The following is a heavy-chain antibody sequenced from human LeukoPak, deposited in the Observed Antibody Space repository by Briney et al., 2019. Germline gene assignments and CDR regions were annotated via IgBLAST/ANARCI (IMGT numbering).Heavy chain of an antibody. CDR2: ISYDGSNK. CDR1: GFTFSSYG. CDR3: AKDGGRGGSSWYYFDY. V-gene: IGHV3-30*18. J-gene: IGHJ4*02. Sequence: GGSLRLSCAASGFTFSSYGMHWVRQAPGKGLEWVAVISYDGSNKYYADSVKGRFTISRDNSKNTLYLQMNSLRAEDTAVYYCAKDGGRGGSSWYYFDYWGQGTLVTVSS. D-gene: IGHD6-13*01.